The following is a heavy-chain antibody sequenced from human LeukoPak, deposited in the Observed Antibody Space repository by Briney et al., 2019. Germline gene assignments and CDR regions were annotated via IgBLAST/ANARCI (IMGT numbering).Heavy chain of an antibody. CDR2: ISSSSSDI. D-gene: IGHD2-15*01. V-gene: IGHV3-21*01. CDR1: GFTFSSYT. J-gene: IGHJ4*02. CDR3: ARAKYCSGGNCYSADY. Sequence: PGGSLRLSCTASGFTFSSYTMNWVRQAPGKGLECVSSISSSSSDIYYADSVKGRFTISRDNAKNSLYLQMNSLRAEDTAMYYCARAKYCSGGNCYSADYWGQGTLVTVSS.